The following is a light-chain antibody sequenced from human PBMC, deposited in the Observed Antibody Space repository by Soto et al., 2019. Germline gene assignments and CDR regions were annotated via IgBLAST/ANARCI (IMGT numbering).Light chain of an antibody. CDR1: QSVSSSY. CDR2: GAS. J-gene: IGKJ3*01. V-gene: IGKV3-20*01. CDR3: QQYGSSPPFT. Sequence: EIVLTQSPGTLSLSPGERATLSCRASQSVSSSYLAWYQQKPGQAPRLLIYGASSRATGIPDRFSGSGSGTDFTLTISRLEPEDFAGDYCQQYGSSPPFTFGPGTKVDIK.